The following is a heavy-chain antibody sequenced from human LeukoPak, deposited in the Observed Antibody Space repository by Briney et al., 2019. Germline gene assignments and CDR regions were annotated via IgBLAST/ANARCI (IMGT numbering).Heavy chain of an antibody. D-gene: IGHD2-2*01. J-gene: IGHJ4*02. Sequence: SETLSLTCTVSGYSISSGYYWSWIRQPAGKGLEWIGRIYTSGSTNYNPSLKRRVTMSVDTSKNQFSLKLSSVTAADTAVYYCARAPKPPYCSDTKCHLSQGFDYWGQGTLVTVSS. V-gene: IGHV4-4*07. CDR2: IYTSGST. CDR3: ARAPKPPYCSDTKCHLSQGFDY. CDR1: GYSISSGYY.